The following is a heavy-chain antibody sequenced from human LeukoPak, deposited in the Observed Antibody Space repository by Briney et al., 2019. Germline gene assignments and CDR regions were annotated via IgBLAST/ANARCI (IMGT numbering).Heavy chain of an antibody. D-gene: IGHD2-8*01. V-gene: IGHV1-8*01. CDR2: MNPNSGNT. CDR1: GYTFTSYD. CDR3: ARECTNCPHSYYYYMDV. Sequence: ASVKVSCKASGYTFTSYDINWVRQATGQGLEWMGWMNPNSGNTGYAQKFQGRVTMTRNTSISTAYMELSSLRSEDTAVYYCARECTNCPHSYYYYMDVWGKGTTVTISS. J-gene: IGHJ6*03.